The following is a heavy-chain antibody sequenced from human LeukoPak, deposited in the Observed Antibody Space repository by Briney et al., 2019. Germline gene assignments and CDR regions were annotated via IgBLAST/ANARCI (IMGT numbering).Heavy chain of an antibody. CDR2: IYYSGST. D-gene: IGHD3-22*01. V-gene: IGHV4-39*01. CDR1: GGSISSSSYY. CDR3: ARHEGSGLVY. J-gene: IGHJ4*02. Sequence: SETLSLTCTVSGGSISSSSYYWGWIRQPPGKGLEWIGSIYYSGSTYYNPSLKSRVTISVDTSKNQFSLKLSSVTAADTAVYYCARHEGSGLVYWGQGTLVTVSS.